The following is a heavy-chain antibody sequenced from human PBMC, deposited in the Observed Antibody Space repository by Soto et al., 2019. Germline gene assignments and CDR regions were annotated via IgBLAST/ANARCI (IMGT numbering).Heavy chain of an antibody. D-gene: IGHD2-8*01. J-gene: IGHJ3*02. Sequence: SHKRPVGGGSISRSSYYRGRNRQPPGKGLEWIGSIYYSGSTYYNPSLKSRVTISVDTSKNQFSLKLSSVTAADTAVYYCARRGYYAISAFDIWGQGTMVTVSS. CDR3: ARRGYYAISAFDI. CDR1: GGSISRSSYY. V-gene: IGHV4-39*01. CDR2: IYYSGST.